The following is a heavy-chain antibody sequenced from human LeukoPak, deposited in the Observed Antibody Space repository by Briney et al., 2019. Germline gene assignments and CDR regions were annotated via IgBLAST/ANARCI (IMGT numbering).Heavy chain of an antibody. Sequence: PSETLSLTRTVSGDSIRSYYWNWIRRPPGKGLEWIGYIYYTGSTSYNPSLTSRVTISLDTSKSQFSLRLTSVTAADTDVYYCVSHGSSGHDPLTWGQGTLVTVSS. CDR2: IYYTGST. CDR3: VSHGSSGHDPLT. CDR1: GDSIRSYY. J-gene: IGHJ4*01. D-gene: IGHD5-12*01. V-gene: IGHV4-59*08.